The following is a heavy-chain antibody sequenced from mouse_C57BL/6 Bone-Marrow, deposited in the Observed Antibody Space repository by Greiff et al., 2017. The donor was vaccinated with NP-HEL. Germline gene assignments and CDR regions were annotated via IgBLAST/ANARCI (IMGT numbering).Heavy chain of an antibody. Sequence: QVQLKESGAELVRPGASVKLSCKASGYTFTDYYINWVKQRPGQGLEWIARIYPGSGNTYYNEKFKGKATLTAEKSSSTAYMQLSSLTSEDSAVYFCASRVTTAYYWGQGTTLTVSS. CDR2: IYPGSGNT. D-gene: IGHD1-2*01. J-gene: IGHJ2*01. CDR1: GYTFTDYY. CDR3: ASRVTTAYY. V-gene: IGHV1-76*01.